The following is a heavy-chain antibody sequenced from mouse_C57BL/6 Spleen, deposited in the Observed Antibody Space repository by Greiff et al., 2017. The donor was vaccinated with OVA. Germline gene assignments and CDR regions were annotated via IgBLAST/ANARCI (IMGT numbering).Heavy chain of an antibody. V-gene: IGHV5-9-1*02. CDR3: TRRGIYYDYDDGENYAMDY. D-gene: IGHD2-4*01. Sequence: EVKVVESGEGLVKPGGSLKLSCAASGFTFSSYAMSWVRQTPEKRLEWVAYISSGGDYIYYADTVKGRFTISRDNARNTLYLQMSSLKSEDTAMYYCTRRGIYYDYDDGENYAMDYWGQGTSVTVSS. J-gene: IGHJ4*01. CDR2: ISSGGDYI. CDR1: GFTFSSYA.